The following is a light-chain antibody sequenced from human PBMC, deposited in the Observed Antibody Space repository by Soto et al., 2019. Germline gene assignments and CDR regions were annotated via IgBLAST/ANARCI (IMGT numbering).Light chain of an antibody. CDR1: SSNIGTNT. V-gene: IGLV1-44*01. CDR2: SNN. CDR3: AAWDDSLNGWV. J-gene: IGLJ3*02. Sequence: QSGLTQPPSASGTAGQRVTISCSGSSSNIGTNTVHWYQQLPRTAPQLLIYSNNQRPSGVPDRFSGSKSGTSASLAISGLQSEDEADYYCAAWDDSLNGWVFGGGTKLTVL.